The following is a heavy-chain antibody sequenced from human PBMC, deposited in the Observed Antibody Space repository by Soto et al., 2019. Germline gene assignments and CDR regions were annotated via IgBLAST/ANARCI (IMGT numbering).Heavy chain of an antibody. J-gene: IGHJ6*02. D-gene: IGHD2-8*01. CDR1: GYTFTGYY. CDR3: ARALSVGYCTNGVCPTIPVIDYYYGMDV. V-gene: IGHV1-2*04. Sequence: ASVKVSCKASGYTFTGYYMHWVRQAPGQGLEWMGWINPNSGGTNYAQKFQGWVTMTRDTSISTAYMELSRLRSDDTAVYYCARALSVGYCTNGVCPTIPVIDYYYGMDVWGQGTTVTVSS. CDR2: INPNSGGT.